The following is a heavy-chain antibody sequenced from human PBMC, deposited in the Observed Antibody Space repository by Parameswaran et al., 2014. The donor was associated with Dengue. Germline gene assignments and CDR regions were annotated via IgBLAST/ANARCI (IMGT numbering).Heavy chain of an antibody. CDR3: ARAPYSYAFDI. CDR2: IYYSGST. CDR1: AISSA. J-gene: IGHJ3*02. Sequence: AISSARWIRQPPGKGLEWIGYIYYSGSTNYNPSLKSRVTISVDTSKNQFSLKLSSVTAADTAVYYCARAPYSYAFDIWGQGTMVTVSS. D-gene: IGHD2-21*01. V-gene: IGHV4-59*01.